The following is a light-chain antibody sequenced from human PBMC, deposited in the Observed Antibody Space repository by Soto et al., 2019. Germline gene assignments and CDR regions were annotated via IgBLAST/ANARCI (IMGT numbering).Light chain of an antibody. CDR1: QGISNY. CDR2: AAS. CDR3: QQLNSYPLT. Sequence: DIHMTQSPSSLSASVIDIVAITFLASQGISNYLAWYQQKPGKVPKLLIYAASTLQSGVPSQFSGSGSGTEFTLTISSLQPEDFATYYCQQLNSYPLTFGGGTKVDIK. J-gene: IGKJ4*01. V-gene: IGKV1-27*01.